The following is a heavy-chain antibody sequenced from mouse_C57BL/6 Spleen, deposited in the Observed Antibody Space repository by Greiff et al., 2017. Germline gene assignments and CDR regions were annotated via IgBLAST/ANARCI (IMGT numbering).Heavy chain of an antibody. Sequence: DVQLVESGGGLVKPGGSLKLSCAASGFTFSSYAMSWVRQTPEKRLEWVATISDGGSYTYYPDNVKGRFTISRDNAKNNLYLQMSHLKSEDTAMYYCAREGYGRPFAYWGQGTLVTVSA. V-gene: IGHV5-4*01. D-gene: IGHD1-1*01. CDR3: AREGYGRPFAY. J-gene: IGHJ3*01. CDR2: ISDGGSYT. CDR1: GFTFSSYA.